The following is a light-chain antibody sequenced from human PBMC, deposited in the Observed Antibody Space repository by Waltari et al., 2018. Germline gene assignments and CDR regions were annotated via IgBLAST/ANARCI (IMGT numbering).Light chain of an antibody. CDR1: SLRTYS. V-gene: IGLV3-19*01. J-gene: IGLJ2*01. CDR2: STE. CDR3: ASRDPTANAVV. Sequence: SSELTQDPAVSVALGQTVRITCQGDSLRTYSADWYQQRPGQAPILLLFSTEDRPSGIPDRFYGSSSRDTAALTSTGTQAEDEADYYCASRDPTANAVVFGGGTKLTVL.